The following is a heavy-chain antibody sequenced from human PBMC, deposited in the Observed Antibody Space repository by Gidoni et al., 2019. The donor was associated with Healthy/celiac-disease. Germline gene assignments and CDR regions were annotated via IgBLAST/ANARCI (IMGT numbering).Heavy chain of an antibody. Sequence: QVQLQQWGAGLLKPSETLSLTCAVYGGSFSGSYWSWIRQPPGKGLEWIGEINHSGSTNYNPSLKSRVTISVDTSKNQFSLKLSSVTAADTAVYYCARRNGQQLVIRLGRNSRFDPWGQGTLVTVSS. D-gene: IGHD6-13*01. CDR3: ARRNGQQLVIRLGRNSRFDP. V-gene: IGHV4-34*01. CDR2: INHSGST. J-gene: IGHJ5*02. CDR1: GGSFSGSY.